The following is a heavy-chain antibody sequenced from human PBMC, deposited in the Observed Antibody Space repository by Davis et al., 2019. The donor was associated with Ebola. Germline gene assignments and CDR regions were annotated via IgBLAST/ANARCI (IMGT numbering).Heavy chain of an antibody. CDR3: AKDRYDYVWGSYRQPFDY. D-gene: IGHD3-16*02. Sequence: PGGSLRLSCAASGFTFSSYAMSWVRQAPGKGLEWVSVIYSGGSTYYADSVKGRFTISRDNSKNTLYLQMNSLRAEDTAVYYCAKDRYDYVWGSYRQPFDYWGQGTLVTVSS. CDR1: GFTFSSYA. V-gene: IGHV3-23*03. CDR2: IYSGGST. J-gene: IGHJ4*02.